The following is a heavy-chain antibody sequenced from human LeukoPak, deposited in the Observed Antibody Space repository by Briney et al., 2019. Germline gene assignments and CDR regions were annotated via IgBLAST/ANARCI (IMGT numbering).Heavy chain of an antibody. V-gene: IGHV3-11*04. CDR2: ISSSGSTI. Sequence: GGSLRLSCAASGFTFSNYYMSWIRQAPGKGLEWVSYISSSGSTIYYADSVKGRFTISRDNAQNSLYLQMNSLRAEDTAVYYCARDIRGNLYRSGWHYYYYYYMDVWGKGTTVTVSS. J-gene: IGHJ6*03. D-gene: IGHD6-19*01. CDR3: ARDIRGNLYRSGWHYYYYYYMDV. CDR1: GFTFSNYY.